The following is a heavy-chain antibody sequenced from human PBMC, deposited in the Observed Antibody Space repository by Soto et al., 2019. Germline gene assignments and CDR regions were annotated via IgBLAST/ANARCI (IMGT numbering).Heavy chain of an antibody. D-gene: IGHD3-22*01. Sequence: ETLPLRYSGQAGMLSADILIGSRQLPGKGLQWIGHINHSGSANYNPSLKSRVTISVHTSNSQFSLELSSVTAADTAVYYCARHWDYDSSGYYSAEYFQHWGQGTLVTVS. CDR2: INHSGSA. CDR1: AGMLSADI. J-gene: IGHJ1*01. V-gene: IGHV4-34*01. CDR3: ARHWDYDSSGYYSAEYFQH.